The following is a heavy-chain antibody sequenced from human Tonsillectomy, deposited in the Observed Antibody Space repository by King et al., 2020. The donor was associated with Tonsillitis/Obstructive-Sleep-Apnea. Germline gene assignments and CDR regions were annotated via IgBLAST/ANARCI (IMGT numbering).Heavy chain of an antibody. CDR1: GGSISSSSYY. D-gene: IGHD2-2*02. CDR2: LYYSGNT. Sequence: QLQESGPGLVKPSETLSLTCTVSGGSISSSSYYWGWMRQPPGKGLEWIGSLYYSGNTYYNPSLKSRLTISVDTSKNQISLKLSSVTAADTAVYYCARQGFCSSNSCYSWFDPWGQGTLVTVSS. V-gene: IGHV4-39*01. CDR3: ARQGFCSSNSCYSWFDP. J-gene: IGHJ5*02.